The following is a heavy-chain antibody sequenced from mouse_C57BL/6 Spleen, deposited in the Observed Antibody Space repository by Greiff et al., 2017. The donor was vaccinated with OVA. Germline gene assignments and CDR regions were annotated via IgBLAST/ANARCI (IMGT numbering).Heavy chain of an antibody. CDR3: ASGGEDYDMGYAMDY. D-gene: IGHD2-4*01. J-gene: IGHJ4*01. Sequence: QVQLQQSGPELVKPGASVKISCKASGYSFTSYYIHWVKQRPGQGLEWIGWIYPGSGNTKYNEKFKGKATLTADTSSSTAYMQLSSLASEDSAVYYCASGGEDYDMGYAMDYWGQGTSVTVSS. CDR2: IYPGSGNT. V-gene: IGHV1-66*01. CDR1: GYSFTSYY.